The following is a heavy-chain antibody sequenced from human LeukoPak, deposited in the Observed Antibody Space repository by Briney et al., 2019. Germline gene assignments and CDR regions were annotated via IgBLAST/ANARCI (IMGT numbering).Heavy chain of an antibody. V-gene: IGHV4-61*02. CDR1: GGSISSGSYY. D-gene: IGHD6-19*01. CDR2: IYTSGST. Sequence: PSETLSLTCTVSGGSISSGSYYWSWIRQPAGKGLEWIGRIYTSGSTNYNPSLKSRVTISVDTSKNQFSLKLSSVTAADTAVYYCARMAVAGAFDIWGQGTMVTVSS. CDR3: ARMAVAGAFDI. J-gene: IGHJ3*02.